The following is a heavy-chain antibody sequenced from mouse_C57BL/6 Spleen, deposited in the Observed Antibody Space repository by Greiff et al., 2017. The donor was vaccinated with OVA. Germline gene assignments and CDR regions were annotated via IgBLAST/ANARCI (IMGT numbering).Heavy chain of an antibody. V-gene: IGHV1-50*01. CDR3: SLRYDYYCFDY. J-gene: IGHJ2*01. CDR2: IDPSDSYT. CDR1: GYTFTSYW. Sequence: QVQLQQPGAELVKPGASVKLSCKASGYTFTSYWMQWVKQRPGQGLEWIGEIDPSDSYTNYNQKFKGKATLTVDTASSTAYMQLSSLTSEDSAVYDCSLRYDYYCFDYWGQGTTLTVSS. D-gene: IGHD2-4*01.